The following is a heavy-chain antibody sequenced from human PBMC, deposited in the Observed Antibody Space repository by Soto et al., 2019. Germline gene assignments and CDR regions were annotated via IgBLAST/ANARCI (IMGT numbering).Heavy chain of an antibody. D-gene: IGHD3-3*01. Sequence: ASVKVSCKASGYTFTGYDINWVRQATGQGLEWMGWMNPNSGNAGYAQKFQGRVTMTRNTSISTAYMELSSLRSEDTAGYYCARDGRAYYDFWSGYYIPNNWFDPWGRGTLVTVSS. CDR3: ARDGRAYYDFWSGYYIPNNWFDP. CDR1: GYTFTGYD. CDR2: MNPNSGNA. J-gene: IGHJ5*02. V-gene: IGHV1-8*01.